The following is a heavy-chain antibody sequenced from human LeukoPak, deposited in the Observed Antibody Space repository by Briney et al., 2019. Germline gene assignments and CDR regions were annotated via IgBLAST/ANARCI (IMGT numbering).Heavy chain of an antibody. CDR1: GGSISSSSYY. CDR2: IYYSGST. CDR3: ARDPPRAAAAGISGFDY. V-gene: IGHV4-39*07. Sequence: SETLSLTCTVSGGSISSSSYYWGWIRQPPGKGLEWIGSIYYSGSTYYNPSLKGRVTISVDTSKNQFSLKLSSVTAADTAVYYCARDPPRAAAAGISGFDYWGQGTLVTVSS. D-gene: IGHD6-13*01. J-gene: IGHJ4*02.